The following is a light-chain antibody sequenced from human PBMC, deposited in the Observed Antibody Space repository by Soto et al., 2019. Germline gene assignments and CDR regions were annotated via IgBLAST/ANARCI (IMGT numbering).Light chain of an antibody. V-gene: IGKV3-11*01. Sequence: DIVLTQSPATLSLYPGERATLSCRASQSVSSYLAWYQQKPGQAPRLLIYDASNRAAGIPARFSGSGSGTDFTLTISSLEPEDFAVYYCQQRSNWWTFGQGTKVDIK. CDR2: DAS. CDR3: QQRSNWWT. CDR1: QSVSSY. J-gene: IGKJ1*01.